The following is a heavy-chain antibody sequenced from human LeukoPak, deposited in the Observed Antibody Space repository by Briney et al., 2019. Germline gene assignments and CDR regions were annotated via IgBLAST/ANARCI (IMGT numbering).Heavy chain of an antibody. CDR2: ISWNSGSI. Sequence: PGGSLRLSCAASGFTFDDYAMHWVRQAPGKGLEWVSGISWNSGSIGYADSVKGRFTISRDNAKNSLYLQMNSLRAEDTALYYCAKDIGSTNRAFDIWGQGTMVTVSS. J-gene: IGHJ3*02. D-gene: IGHD1-1*01. CDR1: GFTFDDYA. CDR3: AKDIGSTNRAFDI. V-gene: IGHV3-9*01.